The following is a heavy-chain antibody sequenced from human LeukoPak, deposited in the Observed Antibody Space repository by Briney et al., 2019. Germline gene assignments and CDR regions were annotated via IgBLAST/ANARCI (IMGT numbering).Heavy chain of an antibody. Sequence: GGSLRLSCAASGFTFSNAWMSWVRQAPGKGLEWVSYISSSGSTIYYTDSVKGRFTISRDNAKNSLYLQMNSLRAEDTAVYYCARLSRGDDYWGQGTLVTVSS. J-gene: IGHJ4*02. D-gene: IGHD7-27*01. CDR2: ISSSGSTI. V-gene: IGHV3-11*04. CDR1: GFTFSNAW. CDR3: ARLSRGDDY.